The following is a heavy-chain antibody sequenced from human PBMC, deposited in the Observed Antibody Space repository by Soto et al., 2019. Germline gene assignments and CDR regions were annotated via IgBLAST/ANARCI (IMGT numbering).Heavy chain of an antibody. CDR1: GFTFSSYW. CDR2: INSDGSST. J-gene: IGHJ5*02. Sequence: PVGSLRLSCAASGFTFSSYWMHWVRQAPGKGLVWVSRINSDGSSTSYADSVKGRFTISRDNAKNTLYLQMNSLRAEDTAVYYCASSLVYCTNGVCHSARFDPWGQGTLVTVSS. D-gene: IGHD2-8*01. CDR3: ASSLVYCTNGVCHSARFDP. V-gene: IGHV3-74*01.